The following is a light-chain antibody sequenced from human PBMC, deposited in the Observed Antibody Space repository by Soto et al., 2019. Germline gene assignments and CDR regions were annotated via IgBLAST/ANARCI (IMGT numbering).Light chain of an antibody. CDR2: EVT. V-gene: IGLV2-14*03. CDR1: SSDVGHYKF. Sequence: QSALTQPASVSGSPGQSITISCTGTSSDVGHYKFVSWYQQHPGKVPKLMIYEVTRRPSGVSNRFSGSKSGSTASLTISGLQAEDEADYYGSAYTTSNTLVFGTGTKLTVL. J-gene: IGLJ1*01. CDR3: SAYTTSNTLV.